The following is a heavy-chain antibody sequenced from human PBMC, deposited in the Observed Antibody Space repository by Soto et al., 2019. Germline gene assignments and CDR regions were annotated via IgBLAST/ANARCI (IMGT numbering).Heavy chain of an antibody. J-gene: IGHJ4*02. CDR2: INHSGST. Sequence: VYDGNIRGYCWIWISKKTGKGLEWIGEINHSGSTNYNPSLKSRVTISVDTSKNQFSLKLSSVTAADTAVYYCARALVPAAMLIAAAGTIDYWGQGTLVTVSS. CDR1: DGNIRGYC. V-gene: IGHV4-34*01. D-gene: IGHD2-2*01. CDR3: ARALVPAAMLIAAAGTIDY.